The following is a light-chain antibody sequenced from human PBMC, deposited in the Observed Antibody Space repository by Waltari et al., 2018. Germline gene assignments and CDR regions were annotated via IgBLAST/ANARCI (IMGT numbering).Light chain of an antibody. CDR2: DVS. CDR3: SSYTSSNTWV. J-gene: IGLJ3*02. V-gene: IGLV2-14*04. Sequence: WYQQYPGKAPSLVISDVSKRPSGVSNRFSGSKSGNTASLTISGLQAEDEADYYCSSYTSSNTWVFGGGTKLTVL.